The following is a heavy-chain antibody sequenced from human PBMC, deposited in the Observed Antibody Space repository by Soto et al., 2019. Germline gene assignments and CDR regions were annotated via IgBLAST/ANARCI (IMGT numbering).Heavy chain of an antibody. J-gene: IGHJ4*02. D-gene: IGHD3-10*01. CDR3: GTTSLEVRGED. Sequence: EVQLLESGGDLVQPGGSLRLSCAASGFTFSSYVMNWVRQAPGKGLEWVSAISGSGGSTYYADSVKGRFTISRDNSKNTLYLQMNSLRAEDTAVYYCGTTSLEVRGEDWGQGTLVTVSS. CDR2: ISGSGGST. CDR1: GFTFSSYV. V-gene: IGHV3-23*01.